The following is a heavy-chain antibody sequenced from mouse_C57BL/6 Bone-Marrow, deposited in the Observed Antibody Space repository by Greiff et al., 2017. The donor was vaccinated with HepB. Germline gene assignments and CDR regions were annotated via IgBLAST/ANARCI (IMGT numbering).Heavy chain of an antibody. Sequence: QVQLQQSGAELVKPGASVTLSCKASGYTFTSYCMHWVKQRPGQGLEWIGYINPSSGYTKYNQKFKDKATLTADKSSSTAYMQLSSLTYEDTAIYYCARQDPYYFEDWGTGTTLTVSS. CDR3: ARQDPYYFED. CDR1: GYTFTSYC. J-gene: IGHJ1*03. CDR2: INPSSGYT. V-gene: IGHV1-7*01.